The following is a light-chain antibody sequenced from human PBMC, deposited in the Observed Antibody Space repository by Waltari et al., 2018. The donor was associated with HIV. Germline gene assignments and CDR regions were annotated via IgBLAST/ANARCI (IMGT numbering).Light chain of an antibody. V-gene: IGLV3-1*01. CDR2: QDD. Sequence: SYELTQPPSVSVSPGQTASITCSGDKLGEKYVCWYQQKPCQSPVLVMDQDDRRSSGSPERFSGSNSGNTATLTIRGTQAMDEADYYCQAWDSTTAGVFGTGTKVTVL. J-gene: IGLJ1*01. CDR1: KLGEKY. CDR3: QAWDSTTAGV.